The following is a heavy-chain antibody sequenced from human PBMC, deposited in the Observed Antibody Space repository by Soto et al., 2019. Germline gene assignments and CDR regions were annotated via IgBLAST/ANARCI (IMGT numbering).Heavy chain of an antibody. Sequence: QVQLQESGPGLVKPSETLSLTCTVSGGSISSYYWSWIRQPPGKGLEWIGYIYYSGSTNYNPSLKIRVTISVDTSKNQFSLKLSSVTAADTAVYYCARSSGTTSFDYWGQGTLVTVSS. CDR1: GGSISSYY. CDR3: ARSSGTTSFDY. D-gene: IGHD1-1*01. CDR2: IYYSGST. V-gene: IGHV4-59*01. J-gene: IGHJ4*02.